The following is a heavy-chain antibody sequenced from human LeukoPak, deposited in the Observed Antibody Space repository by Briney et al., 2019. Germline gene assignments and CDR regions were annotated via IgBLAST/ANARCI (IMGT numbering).Heavy chain of an antibody. CDR1: GSTFSSYA. Sequence: GGSLRLSCAASGSTFSSYAMHWVRQAPGKGLEWVAVISYDGSNKYYADSVKGRFTISRDNSKNTLYLQMNSLRAEDTAVYYCARAYGTTAFDYWGQGTLVTVSS. D-gene: IGHD1-1*01. CDR3: ARAYGTTAFDY. J-gene: IGHJ4*02. CDR2: ISYDGSNK. V-gene: IGHV3-30-3*01.